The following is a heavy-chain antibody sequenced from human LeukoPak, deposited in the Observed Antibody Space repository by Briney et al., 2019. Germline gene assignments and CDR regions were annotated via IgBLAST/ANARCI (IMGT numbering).Heavy chain of an antibody. V-gene: IGHV3-21*01. CDR1: GFTFSSYS. D-gene: IGHD6-19*01. Sequence: GGSLRLSCAASGFTFSSYSMNWVRQAPGKGLEWVSSISSSSSYIYYADSVKGRFTISRDNSKNTLYLQMSSLRAEDTAVYYCVRTIAVAGTGFDYWGQGTLVTVSS. CDR2: ISSSSSYI. J-gene: IGHJ4*02. CDR3: VRTIAVAGTGFDY.